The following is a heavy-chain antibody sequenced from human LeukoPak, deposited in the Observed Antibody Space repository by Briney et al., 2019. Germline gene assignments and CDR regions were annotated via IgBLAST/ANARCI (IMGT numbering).Heavy chain of an antibody. CDR3: AEALCSGGSCYGVGWFDP. CDR2: ISGSGGST. Sequence: GGSLRLSCAASGFTFSSYAMSWVRQAPGKGLEWVSAISGSGGSTYYADSVKGRFTISRDNSKNTLYLQMNSLRAEDTAVYYCAEALCSGGSCYGVGWFDPWGQGTLVTVSS. D-gene: IGHD2-15*01. V-gene: IGHV3-23*01. J-gene: IGHJ5*02. CDR1: GFTFSSYA.